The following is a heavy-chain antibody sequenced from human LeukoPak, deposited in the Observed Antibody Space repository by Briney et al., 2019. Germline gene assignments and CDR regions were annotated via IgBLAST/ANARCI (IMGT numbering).Heavy chain of an antibody. CDR3: ARGVRWLRHPFDP. D-gene: IGHD5-12*01. CDR1: GGSFSGYY. V-gene: IGHV4-34*01. Sequence: PSETLSLTCAVYGGSFSGYYWSWIRQPPGKGLEWIGEINHSGSTNYNPSLKSRVTISVDTSKNQFSLKLSSVTAADTAVYYCARGVRWLRHPFDPWGQGTLVTVSS. CDR2: INHSGST. J-gene: IGHJ5*02.